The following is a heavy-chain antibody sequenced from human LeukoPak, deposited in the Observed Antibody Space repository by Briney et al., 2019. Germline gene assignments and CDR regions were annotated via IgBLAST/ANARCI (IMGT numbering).Heavy chain of an antibody. J-gene: IGHJ4*02. CDR3: AKDVIRGSISYFES. CDR1: GFTFSSYG. D-gene: IGHD3-10*01. CDR2: ISGRGETT. Sequence: GRSLRLSCAASGFTFSSYGMHWVRQAPGKGLEWVAGISGRGETTYYADSVQGRFNISRDNSKDTLFLQVNSLRAEDTAAYYCAKDVIRGSISYFESWGQGTQVAVSS. V-gene: IGHV3-23*01.